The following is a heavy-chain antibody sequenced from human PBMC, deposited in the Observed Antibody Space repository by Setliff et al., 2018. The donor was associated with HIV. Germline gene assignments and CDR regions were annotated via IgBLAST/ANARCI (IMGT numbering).Heavy chain of an antibody. J-gene: IGHJ4*02. D-gene: IGHD3-22*01. CDR1: GFTFSNSG. V-gene: IGHV3-30*02. Sequence: GGSLRLSCRTSGFTFSNSGMHWVRQAPGKGLEWVTFIRFNGNDKLYADSVKGRFTVSRDNSNNTLFLQMSSLRPEDTAVYYCAPVSGNYYDSRGYEGVEPFDLWGQGIQVTVSS. CDR2: IRFNGNDK. CDR3: APVSGNYYDSRGYEGVEPFDL.